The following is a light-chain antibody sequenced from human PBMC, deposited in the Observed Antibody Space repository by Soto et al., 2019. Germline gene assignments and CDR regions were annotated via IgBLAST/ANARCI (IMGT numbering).Light chain of an antibody. Sequence: TQSPGTLSLSPGERATISCRASQSVSSGNLVWYQQKPGKAPKLLIYEASNLESGVPSRFSGSGSGTEFTLTISSLQPDDFATYYCQQYNTYFRMFGQGTKVEIK. CDR3: QQYNTYFRM. CDR2: EAS. J-gene: IGKJ1*01. CDR1: QSVSSG. V-gene: IGKV1-5*03.